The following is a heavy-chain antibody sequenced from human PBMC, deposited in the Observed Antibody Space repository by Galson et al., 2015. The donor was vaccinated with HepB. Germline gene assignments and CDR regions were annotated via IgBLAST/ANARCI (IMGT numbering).Heavy chain of an antibody. CDR3: ARPGGHVPATPYDAFDI. V-gene: IGHV4-39*01. J-gene: IGHJ3*02. Sequence: LSLTCSVSGGSISSSSYYWGWIRQPPGKGLEWIGSIYYSGTTYYNPSLKSRVTISVDTSKNQFSLKLSSVTAADTAVYYCARPGGHVPATPYDAFDIWGQGTMVTVSS. CDR1: GGSISSSSYY. D-gene: IGHD2-15*01. CDR2: IYYSGTT.